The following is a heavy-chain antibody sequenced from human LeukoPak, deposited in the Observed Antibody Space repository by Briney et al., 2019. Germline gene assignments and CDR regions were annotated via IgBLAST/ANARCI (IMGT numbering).Heavy chain of an antibody. V-gene: IGHV3-30*18. Sequence: PGGSLRLSCAASGFTFSSYGMHWVRQAPGKGLEWVAVISYDGSNKYYADSVKGRFTISRDNSKNTLYLQMNSLRAEDTAVYYCAKDDASSDAFDIWGQGTMVTVSS. CDR1: GFTFSSYG. J-gene: IGHJ3*02. D-gene: IGHD2-2*01. CDR3: AKDDASSDAFDI. CDR2: ISYDGSNK.